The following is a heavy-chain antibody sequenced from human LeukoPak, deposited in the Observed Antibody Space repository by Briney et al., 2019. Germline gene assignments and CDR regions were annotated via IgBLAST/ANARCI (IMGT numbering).Heavy chain of an antibody. Sequence: SVKVSCKASGGTFSSYAISWVQQAPGQGLEWMGGIIPIFGTANYAQKFQGRVTITADKSTSTAYMELSSLRSEDTAVYYCASPTGDGYSYGPFDYWGQGTLVTVSS. CDR1: GGTFSSYA. D-gene: IGHD5-18*01. CDR3: ASPTGDGYSYGPFDY. V-gene: IGHV1-69*06. CDR2: IIPIFGTA. J-gene: IGHJ4*02.